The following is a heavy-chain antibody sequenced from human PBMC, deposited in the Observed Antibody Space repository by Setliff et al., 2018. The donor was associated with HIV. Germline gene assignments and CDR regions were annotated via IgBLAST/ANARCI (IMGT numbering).Heavy chain of an antibody. V-gene: IGHV1-24*01. Sequence: ASVKVTCKGSGYTITELYMHWVRQAPGKGLEWMGGFAPEYDKTFYAQKFQGRVTMSEDTSKDTAYMELSSLRSEDTAVYYCATRDYDSSGYLRSRVSGAALDIWGRGTMVTVSS. CDR1: GYTITELY. J-gene: IGHJ3*02. D-gene: IGHD3-22*01. CDR2: FAPEYDKT. CDR3: ATRDYDSSGYLRSRVSGAALDI.